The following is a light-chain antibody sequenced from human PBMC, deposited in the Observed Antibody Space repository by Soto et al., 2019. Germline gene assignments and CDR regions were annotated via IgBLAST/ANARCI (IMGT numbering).Light chain of an antibody. CDR2: WAS. Sequence: DFVMTQSPDSLAVPLGERATINCKASQSVLSNSNNKNYLAWFQQKPGQPPKLLIYWASTRESGVPDRFSGSGSGTDFTLTISSLQAEDVAVYYCQQYHSDPITFGQGTRLEIK. CDR1: QSVLSNSNNKNY. CDR3: QQYHSDPIT. J-gene: IGKJ5*01. V-gene: IGKV4-1*01.